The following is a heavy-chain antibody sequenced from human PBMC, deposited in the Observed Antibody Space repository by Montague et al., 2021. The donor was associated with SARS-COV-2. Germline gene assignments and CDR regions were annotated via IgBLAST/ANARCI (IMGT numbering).Heavy chain of an antibody. J-gene: IGHJ4*02. D-gene: IGHD6-19*01. V-gene: IGHV4-59*08. CDR3: ASRGGWPYFDF. CDR1: GGSIIGYY. CDR2: IYSTGSS. Sequence: SETLSLTCTVSGGSIIGYYWSWIRQYPGKRLEWIGYIYSTGSSDYNPSLESRVTMPIAMSKNQFSMNLTSVTAADTAVYYCASRGGWPYFDFWSRGTLVTVS.